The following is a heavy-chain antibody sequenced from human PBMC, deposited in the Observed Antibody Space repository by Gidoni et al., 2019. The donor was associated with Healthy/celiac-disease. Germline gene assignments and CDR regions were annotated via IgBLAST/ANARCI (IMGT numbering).Heavy chain of an antibody. CDR3: AKVGGSGFFFDY. D-gene: IGHD3-3*01. Sequence: EVQLVESGGGLVQPGRSLRLSCAAPGFTFDDYAMHWVRQAPGKGLEWVSGISWNSGSIGYADSVKGRFTISRDNAKNSLYLQMNSLRAEDTALYYCAKVGGSGFFFDYWGQGTLVTVSS. J-gene: IGHJ4*02. CDR2: ISWNSGSI. V-gene: IGHV3-9*01. CDR1: GFTFDDYA.